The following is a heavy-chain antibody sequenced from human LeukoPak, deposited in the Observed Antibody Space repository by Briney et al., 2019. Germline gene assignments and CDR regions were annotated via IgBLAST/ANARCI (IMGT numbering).Heavy chain of an antibody. CDR1: GFPFSDYW. CDR2: ISPDGSMT. CDR3: AIDYYGSGSH. V-gene: IGHV3-74*01. J-gene: IGHJ4*02. Sequence: GGSLRLSCAASGFPFSDYWMHWVRQAPGKGLQWVSHISPDGSMTPYADSVKGRFTISRDNAKNTLYLQMSSLRAEDTAVYYCAIDYYGSGSHWGQGALATVSA. D-gene: IGHD3-10*01.